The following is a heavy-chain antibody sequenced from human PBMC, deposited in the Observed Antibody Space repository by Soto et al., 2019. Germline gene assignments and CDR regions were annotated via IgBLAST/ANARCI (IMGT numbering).Heavy chain of an antibody. J-gene: IGHJ5*02. CDR3: ARAPHCGGDCYSDGASENWFDP. CDR2: ISAYNGNT. D-gene: IGHD2-21*02. Sequence: QVQLVQSGAEVKKPGASVKVSCKASGYTFTSYGISWVRQAPGQGLEWMGWISAYNGNTNYAQKLQGRVTMTTDTSTSTGYMELRSLRSDDTAVYDCARAPHCGGDCYSDGASENWFDPWGQGTLVTVSS. V-gene: IGHV1-18*01. CDR1: GYTFTSYG.